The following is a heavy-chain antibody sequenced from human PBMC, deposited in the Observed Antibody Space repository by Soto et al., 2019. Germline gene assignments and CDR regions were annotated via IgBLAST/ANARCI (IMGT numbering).Heavy chain of an antibody. D-gene: IGHD4-4*01. Sequence: QVQLQESGPGLVKPSQTLSLTCTVSGGSISSGGYYWSWIRQHPGKGLEWIGYIYSSGSTYYNPSLKSRVTRSVDTSKNPFSLKLSSVTAADTAVYYCARELYGATTAGGGFDPWGQGTLVTVSA. CDR1: GGSISSGGYY. J-gene: IGHJ5*02. CDR2: IYSSGST. CDR3: ARELYGATTAGGGFDP. V-gene: IGHV4-31*03.